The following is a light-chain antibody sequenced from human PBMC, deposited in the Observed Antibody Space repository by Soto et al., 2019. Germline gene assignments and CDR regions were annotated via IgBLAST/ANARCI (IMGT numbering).Light chain of an antibody. CDR1: SSDVGAYNY. J-gene: IGLJ2*01. Sequence: QSVLTQPPSASGSPGQSVTISCTGTSSDVGAYNYVSWYQQHPGKAPKLMIYEVSKRPSGVPDRLSGSKSGNTASLTVSGLQAEDEADYYCSSNAGSNNLIFGGGTKLTVL. CDR2: EVS. CDR3: SSNAGSNNLI. V-gene: IGLV2-8*01.